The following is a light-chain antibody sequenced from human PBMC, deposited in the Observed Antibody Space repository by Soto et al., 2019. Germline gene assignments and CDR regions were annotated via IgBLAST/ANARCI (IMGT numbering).Light chain of an antibody. CDR3: QQLNNYPLT. J-gene: IGKJ4*01. CDR2: SAS. V-gene: IGKV1-9*01. Sequence: DIQLTQSPSFVSASVGDRVTITCRASQDIGNFLAWYQQKPGKAPKLLIYSASTLQSGVPSRFSGSGSAAEFSLTISSLQPEDFAAYFCQQLNNYPLTFGGGTKVDI. CDR1: QDIGNF.